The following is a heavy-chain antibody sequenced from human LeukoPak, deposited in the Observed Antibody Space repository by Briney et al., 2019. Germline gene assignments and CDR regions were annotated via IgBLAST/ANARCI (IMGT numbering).Heavy chain of an antibody. D-gene: IGHD5-24*01. J-gene: IGHJ4*02. CDR2: ISGSGGST. CDR1: GFTFSSYG. V-gene: IGHV3-23*01. CDR3: AKGRPRRWLQFHY. Sequence: GGTLRLSCAASGFTFSSYGMSWVRQAPGKGLEWVSAISGSGGSTYYADSVKGRFTISRDNSKNTLYLQMNSLRAEDTAVYYCAKGRPRRWLQFHYWGQGTLVTVSS.